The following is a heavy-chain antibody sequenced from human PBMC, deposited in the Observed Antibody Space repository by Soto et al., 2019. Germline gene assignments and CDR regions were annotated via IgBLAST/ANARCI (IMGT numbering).Heavy chain of an antibody. CDR1: GYTFTSYG. J-gene: IGHJ5*02. CDR2: ISAYNGNT. Sequence: QVQLVQSGAEVKKPGASVKVSCKASGYTFTSYGISWVRQAPGQGLEWMGWISAYNGNTNYAQKLQGRVTMTTDTSTRTAYMELRSLRSDDTAVYYCAREEDIYCSSTSCYGGWFDPWGQGTLVTVSS. D-gene: IGHD2-2*01. V-gene: IGHV1-18*01. CDR3: AREEDIYCSSTSCYGGWFDP.